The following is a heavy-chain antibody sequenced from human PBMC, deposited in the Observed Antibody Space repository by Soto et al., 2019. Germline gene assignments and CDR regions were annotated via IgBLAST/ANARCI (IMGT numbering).Heavy chain of an antibody. CDR3: AKDQKGCSGGSCHHYYYYGMDV. V-gene: IGHV3-23*01. Sequence: GSLRLSCAASGFTFSDYYMNWIRQAPGKGLEWVSAISGSGGSTYYADSVKGRFTISRDNSKNTLYLQMNSLRAEDTAVYYCAKDQKGCSGGSCHHYYYYGMDVWGQGTTVTVSS. CDR2: ISGSGGST. D-gene: IGHD2-15*01. J-gene: IGHJ6*02. CDR1: GFTFSDYY.